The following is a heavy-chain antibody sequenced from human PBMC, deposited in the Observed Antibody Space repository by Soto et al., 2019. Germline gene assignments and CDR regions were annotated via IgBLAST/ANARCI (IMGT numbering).Heavy chain of an antibody. D-gene: IGHD6-6*01. CDR3: ATRGGSSSSGYYFDY. CDR2: ISSSSSYI. CDR1: GFTFSSYS. V-gene: IGHV3-21*01. Sequence: EVQLVESGGGLVKPGGSLRLSCAASGFTFSSYSMNWVRQAPGKGLEWVSSISSSSSYIYYADSVKGRFTISRDNAKNSLYPQMNSLRAEDTAVYYCATRGGSSSSGYYFDYWGQGTLVTVSS. J-gene: IGHJ4*02.